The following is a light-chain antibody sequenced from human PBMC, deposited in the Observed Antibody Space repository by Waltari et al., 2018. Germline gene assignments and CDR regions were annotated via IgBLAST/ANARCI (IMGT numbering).Light chain of an antibody. CDR2: DAS. CDR3: QQRISWPLT. V-gene: IGKV3-11*01. Sequence: EIVLTQSPATLSLSPGERATLSCRSSQSVSNYLAWYQQKPGQAPSLLIYDASNRAASIPARISGGGSVTDFTLTISSLEPEDFAVYYCQQRISWPLTFGGGTKVEIK. CDR1: QSVSNY. J-gene: IGKJ4*01.